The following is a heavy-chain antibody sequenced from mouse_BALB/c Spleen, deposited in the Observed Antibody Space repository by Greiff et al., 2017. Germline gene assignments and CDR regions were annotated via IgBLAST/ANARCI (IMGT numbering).Heavy chain of an antibody. CDR3: ARAAYRYELDY. D-gene: IGHD2-14*01. V-gene: IGHV14-3*02. J-gene: IGHJ2*01. CDR1: GFNIKDTY. CDR2: IDPENGNT. Sequence: EVQLQQSGAELVKPGASVKLSCTASGFNIKDTYMHWVKQRPEQGLEWIGWIDPENGNTIYDPKFQGKASITADTSSNTAYLQLSSLTSEDTAVYYCARAAYRYELDYWGQGTTLTVSS.